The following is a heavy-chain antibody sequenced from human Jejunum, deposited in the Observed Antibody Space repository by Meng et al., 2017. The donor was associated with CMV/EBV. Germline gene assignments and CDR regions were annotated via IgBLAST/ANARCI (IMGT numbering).Heavy chain of an antibody. CDR2: ISGSGGDS. V-gene: IGHV3-23*01. CDR1: FTPYA. J-gene: IGHJ6*02. Sequence: FTPYAMTWVRQAPGKGLEWVSVISGSGGDSNYADSVKGRFTISRDNSKNTLYLQMNSLRAEDTAIYYCAKESGQYQMLSYYGLDVWGQGTTVTVSS. CDR3: AKESGQYQMLSYYGLDV. D-gene: IGHD2-2*01.